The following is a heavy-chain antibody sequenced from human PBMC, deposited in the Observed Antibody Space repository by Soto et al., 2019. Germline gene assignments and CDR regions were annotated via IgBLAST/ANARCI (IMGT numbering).Heavy chain of an antibody. D-gene: IGHD3-22*01. CDR2: IYHSGST. J-gene: IGHJ4*02. CDR3: ARASFGGDGSGYYYFDY. Sequence: SETLSLTCAVSGGSISSGGYSWSWIRQPPGKGLEWIGYIYHSGSTYYNPSLKSRVTISVDRSKNQFSLKLSSVTAADTAVYYCARASFGGDGSGYYYFDYWGQGTLVTVS. V-gene: IGHV4-30-2*01. CDR1: GGSISSGGYS.